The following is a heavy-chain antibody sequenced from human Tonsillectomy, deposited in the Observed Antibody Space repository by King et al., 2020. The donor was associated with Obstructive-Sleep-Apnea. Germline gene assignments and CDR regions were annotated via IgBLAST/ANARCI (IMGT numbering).Heavy chain of an antibody. V-gene: IGHV4-39*06. CDR2: IFYSGST. CDR1: GGSISSSSYY. J-gene: IGHJ5*02. Sequence: LQLQESGPGLVKPSETLSLTCTVSGGSISSSSYYWGWIRQPPGKGLEWIGSIFYSGSTYYNPSLKSRVTISVDTSKNQFTLKLSSVTAADTAAYYCARVSLPSGWAVAGTGWFDPWGQGTLVTVSS. CDR3: ARVSLPSGWAVAGTGWFDP. D-gene: IGHD6-19*01.